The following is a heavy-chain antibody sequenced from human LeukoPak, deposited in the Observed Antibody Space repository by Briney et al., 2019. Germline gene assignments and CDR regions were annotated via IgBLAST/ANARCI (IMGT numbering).Heavy chain of an antibody. D-gene: IGHD5-18*01. CDR2: ITSSSSTI. J-gene: IGHJ6*02. V-gene: IGHV3-48*02. Sequence: GGSLRLSCAASGFTFSSYSMNWVRQAPGKGLEWVSYITSSSSTIYYADSVKGRLTVSRDNAKNSLYLQMNSLRDEDTAMYYCARVAGTAMSNDGMDVWGQGTTVTVSS. CDR1: GFTFSSYS. CDR3: ARVAGTAMSNDGMDV.